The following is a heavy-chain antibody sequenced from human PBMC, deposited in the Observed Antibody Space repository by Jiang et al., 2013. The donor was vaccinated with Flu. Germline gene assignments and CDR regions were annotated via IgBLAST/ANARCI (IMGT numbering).Heavy chain of an antibody. CDR3: ARHRLSVLRFDP. CDR1: GGSISTYY. Sequence: GLVKPSETLSLTCTVSGGSISTYYWSWIRQPPGKGLEWIGYVYYSGSTNYNPSLRSRVTISVDTSKSQISLNLNSVTAADTAVYYCARHRLSVLRFDPWGQGTLVTVSS. CDR2: VYYSGST. J-gene: IGHJ5*02. D-gene: IGHD6-25*01. V-gene: IGHV4-59*08.